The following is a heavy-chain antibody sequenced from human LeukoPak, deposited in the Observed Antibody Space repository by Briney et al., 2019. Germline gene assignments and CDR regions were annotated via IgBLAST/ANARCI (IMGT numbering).Heavy chain of an antibody. CDR1: GFTFSIYS. D-gene: IGHD3-22*01. Sequence: GGSLRLSCAASGFTFSIYSMNWVRQAPGKGLEWVSYISSSSTKYYADSVKGRFTISRDNAKNSLYLQMNSLRDEDTAVYYCAREGAYYDSGGYYQRQYYFDYWGQGTLVTVSS. CDR2: ISSSSTK. J-gene: IGHJ4*02. CDR3: AREGAYYDSGGYYQRQYYFDY. V-gene: IGHV3-48*02.